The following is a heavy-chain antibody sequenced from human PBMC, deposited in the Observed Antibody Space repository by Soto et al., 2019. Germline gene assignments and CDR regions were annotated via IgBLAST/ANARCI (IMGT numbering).Heavy chain of an antibody. CDR2: ISAHNGNT. D-gene: IGHD1-1*01. CDR1: GYTFTSYG. CDR3: ARGRYGDY. Sequence: QVHLVQSGAEVKKPGASVKVSCKASGYTFTSYGITWVRQAPGQGLEWMGWISAHNGNTDYAQKLQGRVIVTRDTSPSTAYMELRSLISYDTAVYYCARGRYGDYWGQGALVTVSS. V-gene: IGHV1-18*01. J-gene: IGHJ4*02.